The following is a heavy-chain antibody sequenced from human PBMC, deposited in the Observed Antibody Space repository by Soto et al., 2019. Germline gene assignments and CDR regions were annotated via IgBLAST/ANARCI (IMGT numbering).Heavy chain of an antibody. D-gene: IGHD1-7*01. CDR1: GGSISSYY. CDR3: ARRHNTGGITGTTNYYIDV. V-gene: IGHV4-59*08. J-gene: IGHJ6*03. Sequence: QVQLQESGPGLVKPSETLSLTCTVSGGSISSYYWSWIRQPPGKGLEWIGYIYYSGSTNYNPSLKSRVTISVDTSKNQFSLKLSSVTAADTAVYYCARRHNTGGITGTTNYYIDVWGKGTTVTVSS. CDR2: IYYSGST.